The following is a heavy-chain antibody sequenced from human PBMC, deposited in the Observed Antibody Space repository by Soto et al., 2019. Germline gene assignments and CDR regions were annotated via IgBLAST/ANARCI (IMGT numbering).Heavy chain of an antibody. V-gene: IGHV4-30-2*01. Sequence: SESLSLTCPVSGDSLITVSYSWGWPRQPPGRGLEYIGFIYQGGTTYYNPCLKRPVTVSIDTSENQFSLRLSAVTAADTAVYYCARGAGIPMARGVQYYIDFWGQGILVTVSS. CDR3: ARGAGIPMARGVQYYIDF. CDR1: GDSLITVSYS. D-gene: IGHD3-10*01. CDR2: IYQGGTT. J-gene: IGHJ4*02.